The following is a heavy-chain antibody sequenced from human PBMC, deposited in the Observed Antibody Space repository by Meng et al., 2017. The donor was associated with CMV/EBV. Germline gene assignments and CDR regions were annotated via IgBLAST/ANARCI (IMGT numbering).Heavy chain of an antibody. CDR2: ISYDGSNK. J-gene: IGHJ6*02. CDR1: GFTFSSYA. Sequence: GESLKISCAASGFTFSSYAMHWVRQAPGKGLEWVSVISYDGSNKYYADSVKGRFTISRDNSKNTLYLQMNSLRADDTAVYYCARDQLQFRFLEWLSSPGGMDVGGQGPTVTVSS. CDR3: ARDQLQFRFLEWLSSPGGMDV. D-gene: IGHD3-3*01. V-gene: IGHV3-30-3*01.